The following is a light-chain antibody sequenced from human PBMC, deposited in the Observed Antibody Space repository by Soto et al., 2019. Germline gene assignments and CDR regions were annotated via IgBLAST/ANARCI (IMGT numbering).Light chain of an antibody. Sequence: EIVMTQSPATLSVSPGETATLSCRASQSVTYNLSWYQQKPGQCPRLLIYGAFTRATGIPARFSGSGSGTEFPLHLSSLQSEDLAVDYCQQYMNWTPLTFGGGNKVEIK. CDR1: QSVTYN. CDR3: QQYMNWTPLT. V-gene: IGKV3-15*01. CDR2: GAF. J-gene: IGKJ4*01.